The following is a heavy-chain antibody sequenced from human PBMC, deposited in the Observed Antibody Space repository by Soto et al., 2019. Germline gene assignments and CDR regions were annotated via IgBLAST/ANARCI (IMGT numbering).Heavy chain of an antibody. CDR3: ATGPSIVVVQAALDAFDI. CDR2: ISGSGGST. CDR1: GFTFSSYA. D-gene: IGHD2-2*01. V-gene: IGHV3-23*01. Sequence: PGGSLRLSCAASGFTFSSYAMIWVRQAPGKGLEWVSAISGSGGSTYYADSVKGRFTISRDNSKNTLYLQMNSLRAEDTAVYYCATGPSIVVVQAALDAFDIWGQGTMVTVSS. J-gene: IGHJ3*02.